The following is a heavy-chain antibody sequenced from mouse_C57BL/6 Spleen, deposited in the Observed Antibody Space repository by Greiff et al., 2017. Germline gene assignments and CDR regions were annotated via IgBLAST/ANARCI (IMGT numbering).Heavy chain of an antibody. CDR1: GFSLTSYG. J-gene: IGHJ3*01. Sequence: VKLMESGPGLVQPSQSLSITCTVSGFSLTSYGVHWVRQSPGQGLEWLGVIWSGGSTDYNAAFISRLSISKDNSKSQVFFKMNSLQADDTAIYYCARAYYSNYVGAYWGQGTLVTVSA. CDR2: IWSGGST. CDR3: ARAYYSNYVGAY. V-gene: IGHV2-2*01. D-gene: IGHD2-5*01.